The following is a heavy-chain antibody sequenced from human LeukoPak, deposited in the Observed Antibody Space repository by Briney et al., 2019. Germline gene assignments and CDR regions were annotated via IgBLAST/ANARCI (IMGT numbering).Heavy chain of an antibody. V-gene: IGHV7-4-1*02. J-gene: IGHJ5*02. D-gene: IGHD3-10*01. CDR3: ARGSVLLWFGELLFDP. CDR1: GYTFTSYA. Sequence: ASVKVSCKASGYTFTSYAMNWVRQAPGQGLEWMGWINTNTGNPTYAQGFTGRFVFSLDTSVSTAYLQISSLKAEDTAVYYCARGSVLLWFGELLFDPWGQGTLVTVSS. CDR2: INTNTGNP.